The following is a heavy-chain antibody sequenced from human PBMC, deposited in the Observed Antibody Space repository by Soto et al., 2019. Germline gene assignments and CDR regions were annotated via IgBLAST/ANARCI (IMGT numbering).Heavy chain of an antibody. D-gene: IGHD6-13*01. CDR1: GYTFTSYG. J-gene: IGHJ5*02. V-gene: IGHV1-18*01. Sequence: QVQLVQSGAEVKKPGDSVKVSCKASGYTFTSYGISWVRQAPGQGLEWMGWISPYNGNTSYAQKLQGRVTMTTDTSTSTAYIELRSLRSDDTAVYYCVIHLSSGRVASDGIERVDWFYPWGQGTLVTVSS. CDR2: ISPYNGNT. CDR3: VIHLSSGRVASDGIERVDWFYP.